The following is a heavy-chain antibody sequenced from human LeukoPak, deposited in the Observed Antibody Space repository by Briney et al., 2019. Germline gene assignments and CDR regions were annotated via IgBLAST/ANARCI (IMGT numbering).Heavy chain of an antibody. V-gene: IGHV1-69*06. Sequence: GASVRVSCKASGGTFSSYGISWVRQAPGQGLEWMGGIIPISGTANYAQKFQGRVTITADKSTSTAYMEVSSLRSEDTAVYYCAKTPVGMVTLDYWGQGTLVTVSS. CDR1: GGTFSSYG. CDR2: IIPISGTA. CDR3: AKTPVGMVTLDY. J-gene: IGHJ4*02. D-gene: IGHD5-24*01.